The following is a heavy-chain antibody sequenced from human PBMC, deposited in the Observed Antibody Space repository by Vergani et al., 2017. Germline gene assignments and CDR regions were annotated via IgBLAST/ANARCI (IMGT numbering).Heavy chain of an antibody. J-gene: IGHJ6*03. V-gene: IGHV2-70*15. CDR3: ARIREERIVVAGHLGVWYYYYYMDV. D-gene: IGHD6-19*01. CDR2: IDWDDDK. Sequence: QVPLRESGPALVKPTQTLTLHCTFSGFSLSTSGMCVSWIRQPPGKALEWLARIDWDDDKYYSTSLKTRLTISKDTSKKQVVLTMINMDPVDTATYYCARIREERIVVAGHLGVWYYYYYMDVWGKGTTVTVTS. CDR1: GFSLSTSGMC.